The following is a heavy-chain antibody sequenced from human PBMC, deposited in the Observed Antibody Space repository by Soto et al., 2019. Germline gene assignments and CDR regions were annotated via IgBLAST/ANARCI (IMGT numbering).Heavy chain of an antibody. CDR2: IYYSGST. Sequence: PSETLSLTCTVSGGSISSGGYYWSWIRQHPGTGLEWIGYIYYSGSTYYNPSLKSRVTISVDTSKNQFSLKLSSVTAADTAVYYCARTYDSSGPNSGGCGFDIWGQGTMVTVSS. V-gene: IGHV4-31*03. J-gene: IGHJ3*02. CDR1: GGSISSGGYY. CDR3: ARTYDSSGPNSGGCGFDI. D-gene: IGHD3-22*01.